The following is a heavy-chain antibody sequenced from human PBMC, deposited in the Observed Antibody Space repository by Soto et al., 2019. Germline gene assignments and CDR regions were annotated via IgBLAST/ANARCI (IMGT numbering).Heavy chain of an antibody. V-gene: IGHV4-39*01. Sequence: SETLSLTCTVSGGSISSSSYYWGWIRQPPGKGLEWIVTIYYSGTTYYNPSLKSRVAISADTSKNQFSLKLSSVTAADTAVYYCARLPISASGTGWFAPWGQGTLVTVSS. J-gene: IGHJ5*02. D-gene: IGHD6-13*01. CDR1: GGSISSSSYY. CDR3: ARLPISASGTGWFAP. CDR2: IYYSGTT.